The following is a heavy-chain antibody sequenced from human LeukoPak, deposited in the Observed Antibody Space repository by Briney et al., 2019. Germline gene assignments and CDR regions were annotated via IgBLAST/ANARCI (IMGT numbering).Heavy chain of an antibody. D-gene: IGHD3-22*01. CDR2: INLNSGGT. V-gene: IGHV1-2*02. Sequence: PWASVKVSCKASGYTFTGYYMHWVRQAPGQGLEWMGWINLNSGGTNYAQKFQGRVTMTRDTSISTAYMELSRLRSDDTAVYYCARDGDSSGYYNWAQGTLVTVSS. CDR1: GYTFTGYY. J-gene: IGHJ4*02. CDR3: ARDGDSSGYYN.